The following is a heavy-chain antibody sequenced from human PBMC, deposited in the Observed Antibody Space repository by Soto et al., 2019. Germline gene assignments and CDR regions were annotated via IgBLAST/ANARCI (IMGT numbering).Heavy chain of an antibody. Sequence: SVKVSCKASGGTFSSYAISWVRQAPGQGLEWMGGIIPIFGTANYAQKFQGRVTITADESTSTAYMELSSLRSEDTAVYYCAAGYSSGWVWAHYYYGMDVWGQGTTVTVSS. J-gene: IGHJ6*02. CDR3: AAGYSSGWVWAHYYYGMDV. CDR1: GGTFSSYA. V-gene: IGHV1-69*13. CDR2: IIPIFGTA. D-gene: IGHD6-19*01.